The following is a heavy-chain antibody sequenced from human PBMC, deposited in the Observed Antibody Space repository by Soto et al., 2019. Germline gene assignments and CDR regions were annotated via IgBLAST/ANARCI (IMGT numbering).Heavy chain of an antibody. CDR3: ARDTRPPYDFWSLRSRAYNYYLDV. J-gene: IGHJ6*03. CDR1: GYTFTSYG. V-gene: IGHV1-18*01. D-gene: IGHD3-3*01. Sequence: GASVKVSCKASGYTFTSYGISWVRQALGQGLEWMGWISAYNGNTNYAQKLQGRVTMTTDTSTSTAYMELRSLRSDDTAVYYCARDTRPPYDFWSLRSRAYNYYLDVWGKGTTVT. CDR2: ISAYNGNT.